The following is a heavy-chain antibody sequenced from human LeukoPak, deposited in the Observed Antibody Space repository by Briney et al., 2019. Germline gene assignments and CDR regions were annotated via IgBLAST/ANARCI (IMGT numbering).Heavy chain of an antibody. Sequence: GGSLRLSCAASGFTFSDYYMSWIRQAPGKGLEWVSYISSSGSTIYYADSVKGRFTISRDNSKNTLYLQMNSLRAEDTAVYYCTRPLNYYYMDVWGKGTTVTVSS. V-gene: IGHV3-11*04. CDR1: GFTFSDYY. CDR3: TRPLNYYYMDV. J-gene: IGHJ6*03. D-gene: IGHD1-14*01. CDR2: ISSSGSTI.